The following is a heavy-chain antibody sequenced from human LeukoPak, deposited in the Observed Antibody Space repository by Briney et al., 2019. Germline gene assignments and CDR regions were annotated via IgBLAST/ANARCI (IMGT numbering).Heavy chain of an antibody. D-gene: IGHD3-22*01. Sequence: GGSLRLSCAASGFTFSSYAMSWVRQAPGKGREWVSATSGSGDGTFYADSVKGRFTISRDNSKNTLYLQMNSLRAEDTAIYYCANLRDFFDSSGQFDYWGQGTLVTVSS. CDR1: GFTFSSYA. CDR2: TSGSGDGT. V-gene: IGHV3-23*01. CDR3: ANLRDFFDSSGQFDY. J-gene: IGHJ4*02.